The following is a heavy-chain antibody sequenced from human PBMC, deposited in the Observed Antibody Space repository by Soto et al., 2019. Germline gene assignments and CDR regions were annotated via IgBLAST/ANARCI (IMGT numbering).Heavy chain of an antibody. CDR2: ISGSGGST. CDR3: AKHLTTCNLWSGNDPYGMDV. V-gene: IGHV3-23*01. Sequence: GGSLGLSCSASVFTFSSYAMSWVRQAPGKGLEWVSAISGSGGSTYYADSVKGRFTISRDNSKNTLYLQMNSLRAEDTAVYYCAKHLTTCNLWSGNDPYGMDVWGQGTAATVSS. J-gene: IGHJ6*02. D-gene: IGHD3-3*01. CDR1: VFTFSSYA.